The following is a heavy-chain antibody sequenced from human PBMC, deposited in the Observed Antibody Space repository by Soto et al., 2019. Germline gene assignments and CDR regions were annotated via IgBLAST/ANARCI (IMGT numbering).Heavy chain of an antibody. V-gene: IGHV4-61*01. D-gene: IGHD3-22*01. CDR1: PGYVEISYFF. CDR2: ISYPWGY. J-gene: IGHJ5*01. Sequence: LDILSLTYSFSPGYVEISYFFWKWIRRRPGQGLECIGNISYPWGYNPNPDRTTRVTLPIDTFNTQFSLTLTSMTAADTAMYYCASSTFFHYSRGYHFKHLDSWGQGTMVTVSS. CDR3: ASSTFFHYSRGYHFKHLDS.